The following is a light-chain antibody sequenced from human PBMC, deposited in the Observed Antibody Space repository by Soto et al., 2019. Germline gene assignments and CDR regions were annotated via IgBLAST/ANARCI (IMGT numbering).Light chain of an antibody. CDR2: DVS. CDR3: SSYTSSSTRV. J-gene: IGLJ1*01. V-gene: IGLV2-14*01. CDR1: SSDVGGYNY. Sequence: LTHPASVSWSTGQSITISCTGTSSDVGGYNYVSWYQQHPGKAPKLMIYDVSNRPSGVSNRFSGSKSGNTASLSISGLQAEDEADYYCSSYTSSSTRVFGTGTKVTVL.